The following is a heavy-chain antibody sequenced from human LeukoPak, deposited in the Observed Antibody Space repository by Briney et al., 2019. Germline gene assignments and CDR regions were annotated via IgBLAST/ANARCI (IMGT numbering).Heavy chain of an antibody. J-gene: IGHJ4*02. CDR3: ARGYYGSGSYYKGNYFDY. CDR1: RYSISSGYN. V-gene: IGHV4-38-2*01. D-gene: IGHD3-10*01. CDR2: ISHSGST. Sequence: SETLSLTCAVSRYSISSGYNWGWIRQSPWKGLEGIGSISHSGSTYYNPSLKSRFTISVDTSKNECSLNLSSVTAADTAVYYCARGYYGSGSYYKGNYFDYWGRGTLVTVSS.